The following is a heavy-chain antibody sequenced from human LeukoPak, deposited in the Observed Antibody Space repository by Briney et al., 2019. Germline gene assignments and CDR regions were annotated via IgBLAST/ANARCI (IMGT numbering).Heavy chain of an antibody. CDR2: IYTSGST. CDR3: AREGY. J-gene: IGHJ4*02. V-gene: IGHV4-61*02. Sequence: SETLSLTCTVSGGSISSGSYYWSWIRQPAGKGLEWIGRIYTSGSTNYNPSLKSRVTISVDTSKNQFSLKLSSVTAADTAVYYCAREGYWGQGTLVTVSS. CDR1: GGSISSGSYY.